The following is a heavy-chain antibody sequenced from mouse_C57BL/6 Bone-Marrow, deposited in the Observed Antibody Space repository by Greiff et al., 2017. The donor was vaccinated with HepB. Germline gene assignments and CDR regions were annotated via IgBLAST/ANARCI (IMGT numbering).Heavy chain of an antibody. V-gene: IGHV1-62-2*01. CDR1: GYTFTEYT. CDR3: ARHEKPGYYYGSSSFAY. CDR2: FYPGSGSI. D-gene: IGHD1-1*01. J-gene: IGHJ3*01. Sequence: VQLQESGAELVKPGASVKLSCKASGYTFTEYTIHWVKQRSGQGLEWIGWFYPGSGSIKYNEKFKDKATLTADKSSSTVYMELSRLTSEDSAVYFCARHEKPGYYYGSSSFAYWGQGTLVTVSA.